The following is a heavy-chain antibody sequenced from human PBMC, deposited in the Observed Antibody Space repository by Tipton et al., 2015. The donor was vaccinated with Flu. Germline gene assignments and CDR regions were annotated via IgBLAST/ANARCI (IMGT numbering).Heavy chain of an antibody. CDR2: INHSGST. CDR1: GGSFSIYY. CDR3: ARALRGPVGATLGY. V-gene: IGHV4-34*01. Sequence: TLSLTCDVYGGSFSIYYWSWSRQPPGKGLEWIGEINHSGSTNYNPSLKSRVTISVDTSKNQFSLNLSSVTAADTAVYYCARALRGPVGATLGYWGQGTLVTVSS. D-gene: IGHD1-26*01. J-gene: IGHJ4*02.